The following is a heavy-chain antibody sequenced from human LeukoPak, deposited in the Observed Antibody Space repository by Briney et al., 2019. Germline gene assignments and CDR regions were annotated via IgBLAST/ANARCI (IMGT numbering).Heavy chain of an antibody. D-gene: IGHD6-6*01. CDR2: IYTSGST. Sequence: SETLSLTCTVSGGSISSGSYYWSWIRQPAGKGLEWIGRIYTSGSTNYNPSLKSRVTMSVDTSKNQFSLKLSSVTAADTAVYYCARGGIAARTFDYWGQGTLVTVSS. CDR1: GGSISSGSYY. J-gene: IGHJ4*02. CDR3: ARGGIAARTFDY. V-gene: IGHV4-61*02.